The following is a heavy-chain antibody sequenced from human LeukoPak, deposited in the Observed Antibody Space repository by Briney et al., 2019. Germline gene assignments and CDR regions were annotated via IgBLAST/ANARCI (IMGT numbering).Heavy chain of an antibody. V-gene: IGHV3-33*01. D-gene: IGHD6-19*01. CDR1: GFTFSSYG. CDR2: IWYDGSNK. J-gene: IGHJ4*02. Sequence: GGSLRLSCAASGFTFSSYGMHWVRQAPGKGLEWVAVIWYDGSNKYYADSVKGRFTISRDNSKNTLYLQMNSLRAEDTAVYYCASSGYSSGQNFDNWGQGTLVTVSS. CDR3: ASSGYSSGQNFDN.